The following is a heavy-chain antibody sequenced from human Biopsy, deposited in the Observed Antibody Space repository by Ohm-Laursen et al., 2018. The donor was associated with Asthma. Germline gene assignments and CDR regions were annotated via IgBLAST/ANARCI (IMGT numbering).Heavy chain of an antibody. CDR1: GDSITSGGCC. J-gene: IGHJ4*02. V-gene: IGHV4-31*03. CDR3: ARIPRRSGSYFVDY. D-gene: IGHD3-22*01. Sequence: TLSLTCTVSGDSITSGGCCWNWIRQHPGKGLEWIGYTHHSGTSYFNPSLKSRVSFSRDTPKNQFSLRLSSVTAADTAMYYCARIPRRSGSYFVDYWGQGTLVTVSS. CDR2: THHSGTS.